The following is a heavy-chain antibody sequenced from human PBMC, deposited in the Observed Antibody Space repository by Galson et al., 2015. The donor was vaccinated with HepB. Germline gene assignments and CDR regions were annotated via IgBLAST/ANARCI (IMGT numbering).Heavy chain of an antibody. CDR3: ARRQIYGNGLYSMDV. Sequence: QSGAEAKKPGESLKISCEGSGYRFSMYWIGWVRQMPGRGLEWMGSIYPSASETRYSPSFQGQVTISADKSISAAYLQWSSLKASDTAMYYCARRQIYGNGLYSMDVWGQGTTVTVSS. CDR1: GYRFSMYW. V-gene: IGHV5-51*01. CDR2: IYPSASET. D-gene: IGHD2-8*01. J-gene: IGHJ6*02.